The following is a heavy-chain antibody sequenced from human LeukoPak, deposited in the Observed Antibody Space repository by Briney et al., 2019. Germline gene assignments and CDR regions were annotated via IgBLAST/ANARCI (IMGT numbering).Heavy chain of an antibody. CDR1: GYSFTNYW. CDR2: IYPGDSDT. Sequence: GESLKISCKGSGYSFTNYWIDWVRQMPGKGLEWMGIIYPGDSDTRYSPSFQGHVTISADKSISTAYLQWSSLKASDTAMYYCARLWRYDFWSGYYIWGQGTLVTVSS. CDR3: ARLWRYDFWSGYYI. D-gene: IGHD3-3*01. V-gene: IGHV5-51*01. J-gene: IGHJ4*02.